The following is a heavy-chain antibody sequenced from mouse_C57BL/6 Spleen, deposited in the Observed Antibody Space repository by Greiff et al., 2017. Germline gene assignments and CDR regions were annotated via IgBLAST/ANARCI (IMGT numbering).Heavy chain of an antibody. CDR2: IYPRSGNT. D-gene: IGHD2-5*01. J-gene: IGHJ4*01. CDR1: GYTFTSYG. V-gene: IGHV1-81*01. CDR3: ARRGYSNYVRAMDY. Sequence: VQLQQSGAELARPGASVKLSCKASGYTFTSYGISWVKQRTGQGLEWIGEIYPRSGNTYYNEKFKGKATLTAAKSSSTAYMELRSLTSEDSAVYFCARRGYSNYVRAMDYWGQGTSVTVSS.